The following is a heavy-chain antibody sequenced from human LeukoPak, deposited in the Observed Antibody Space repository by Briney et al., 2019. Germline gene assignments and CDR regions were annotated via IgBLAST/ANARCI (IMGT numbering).Heavy chain of an antibody. CDR3: ARGSMVRGPRRFDY. D-gene: IGHD3-10*01. CDR1: GGSISSSNW. V-gene: IGHV4-4*02. Sequence: SGTLSLICAVSGGSISSSNWWSWVRQPPGKGLEWIGEIYHSGSTNYNPSLKSRVTISVDKSKNQFCLKLSSVTAADTAVYYCARGSMVRGPRRFDYWGQGTLVTVSS. J-gene: IGHJ4*02. CDR2: IYHSGST.